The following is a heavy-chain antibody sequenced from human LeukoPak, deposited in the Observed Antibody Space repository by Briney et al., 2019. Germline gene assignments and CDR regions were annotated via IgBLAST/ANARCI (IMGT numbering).Heavy chain of an antibody. CDR3: TRDEGPDTAMVSFTSTLDY. Sequence: GGCLRLSCTASGFTFGDYAVSWFRQAPGKGLEWVGFIISKAYGGTTEYAASVKGGFTISRDDSKSIAYLQMNSLKTEDTAVYYCTRDEGPDTAMVSFTSTLDYWGQGTLVTVSS. CDR1: GFTFGDYA. J-gene: IGHJ4*02. CDR2: IISKAYGGTT. D-gene: IGHD5-18*01. V-gene: IGHV3-49*03.